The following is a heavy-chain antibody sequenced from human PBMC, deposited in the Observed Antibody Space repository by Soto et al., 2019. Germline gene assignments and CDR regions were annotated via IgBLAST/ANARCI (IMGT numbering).Heavy chain of an antibody. D-gene: IGHD1-1*01. J-gene: IGHJ6*02. CDR2: ISSSGST. V-gene: IGHV4-30-4*01. CDR3: AREVNNDSGMDV. CDR1: GASISGDDYY. Sequence: QVQLQGSGPGLVNPSQTLSLTCSISGASISGDDYYWSWFRKPPGKGLEWIGYISSSGSTYYNPSLKRRITTSVDTSKTEFSLILSSGPAADTAVVYFAREVNNDSGMDVWGQGTTVNVSS.